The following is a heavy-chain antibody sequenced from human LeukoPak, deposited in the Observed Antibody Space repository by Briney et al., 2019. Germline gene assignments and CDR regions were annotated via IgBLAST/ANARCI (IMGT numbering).Heavy chain of an antibody. J-gene: IGHJ6*03. CDR2: INTNTGKP. D-gene: IGHD1-26*01. CDR3: ARFLACGSYSVCEYYYYYMDV. V-gene: IGHV7-4-1*02. CDR1: GYTFTSYA. Sequence: ASVKVSCKASGYTFTSYAMNWVRQAPGQGLEWMGWINTNTGKPTYAQGFTGRFVFSLDTSVSTAYLQISSLKAEDTAVYYCARFLACGSYSVCEYYYYYMDVWGKGTTVTVSS.